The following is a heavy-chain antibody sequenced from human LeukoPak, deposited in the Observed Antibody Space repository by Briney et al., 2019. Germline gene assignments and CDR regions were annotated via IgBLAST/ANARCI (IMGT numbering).Heavy chain of an antibody. J-gene: IGHJ5*02. V-gene: IGHV4-38-2*02. CDR1: GFSLSSGYY. CDR3: ARTYYYGSGSSYFDP. D-gene: IGHD3-10*01. Sequence: SETLSLTCTVSGFSLSSGYYWGWIRQSPGKGLEWIGSNYHGGSSHYNPSLKSRVTISIDTSKNHFSLNLTSVTAADTAVYYCARTYYYGSGSSYFDPWGQGTPVTVSS. CDR2: NYHGGSS.